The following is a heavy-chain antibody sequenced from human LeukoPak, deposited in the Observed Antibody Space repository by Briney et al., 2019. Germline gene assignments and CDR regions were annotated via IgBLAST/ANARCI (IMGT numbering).Heavy chain of an antibody. J-gene: IGHJ4*02. CDR1: GFTFTNYA. V-gene: IGHV4-34*01. Sequence: KTGGSLRLSCAASGFTFTNYAMTWVRQAPGKGLEWIGEINHSGSTNYNPSLKSRVTISVDTSKNQFSLKLSSVTAADTAVYYCARATRRVWGTLDYWGQGTLVTVSS. CDR3: ARATRRVWGTLDY. CDR2: INHSGST. D-gene: IGHD7-27*01.